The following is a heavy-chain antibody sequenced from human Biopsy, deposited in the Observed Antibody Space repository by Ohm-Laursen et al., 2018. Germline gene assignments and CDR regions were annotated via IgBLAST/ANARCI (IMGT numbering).Heavy chain of an antibody. CDR3: ARGSNDFGGLYFPR. Sequence: TLSLTCTVSGVSINGGRYYWNWIRQPPGKGLEWIGHISYTGYTSYNASLKSRVTISVDASRNHFSLRLSSLTAADTAVYYCARGSNDFGGLYFPRWGQGTLLTVSS. D-gene: IGHD4-23*01. CDR1: GVSINGGRYY. V-gene: IGHV4-61*03. CDR2: ISYTGYT. J-gene: IGHJ4*02.